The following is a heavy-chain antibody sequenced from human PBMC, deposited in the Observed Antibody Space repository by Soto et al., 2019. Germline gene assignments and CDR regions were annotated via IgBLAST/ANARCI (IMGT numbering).Heavy chain of an antibody. Sequence: ASVKVSCKAGGYTFSDYYIQWVRQAPGQGLEYMGWISPKSGGAAYAQKFRGRVTMTRDTSVNLAYLHLSSLTSDDTAVYYCARVPSPVLRYFAWKSPRGYDYYGMDVWGQGTTVTVSS. V-gene: IGHV1-2*02. CDR1: GYTFSDYY. D-gene: IGHD3-9*01. CDR3: ARVPSPVLRYFAWKSPRGYDYYGMDV. CDR2: ISPKSGGA. J-gene: IGHJ6*02.